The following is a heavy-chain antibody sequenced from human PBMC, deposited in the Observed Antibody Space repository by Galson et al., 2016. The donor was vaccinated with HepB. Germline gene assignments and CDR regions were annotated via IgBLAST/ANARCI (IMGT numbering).Heavy chain of an antibody. Sequence: ETLSPTCTVAGSSIDSYYCSLLRQPPRKELEWIGNTSYLGNTNYNPTLQSRVTMSVDTSKNQFSMKLKSATAADTAVYYWAIMPPHTMVRWERYFDSWGQGTLVTVSS. CDR2: TSYLGNT. CDR3: AIMPPHTMVRWERYFDS. J-gene: IGHJ4*02. D-gene: IGHD4/OR15-4a*01. CDR1: GSSIDSYY. V-gene: IGHV4-59*01.